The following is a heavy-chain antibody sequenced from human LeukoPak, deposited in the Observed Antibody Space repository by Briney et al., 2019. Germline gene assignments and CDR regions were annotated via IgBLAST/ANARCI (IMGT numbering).Heavy chain of an antibody. D-gene: IGHD3-10*01. J-gene: IGHJ5*02. V-gene: IGHV1-2*02. CDR1: GYAFTGYY. CDR2: INPNSGGT. CDR3: AREPMVRDFNWFDP. Sequence: GALVKVSFKASGYAFTGYYIHWVRQAPGQGLEWMGRINPNSGGTNYAQKFQGRVTMTRDTSISTAYMELSRLTSDDTAVYYCAREPMVRDFNWFDPWGQGTLVTVSS.